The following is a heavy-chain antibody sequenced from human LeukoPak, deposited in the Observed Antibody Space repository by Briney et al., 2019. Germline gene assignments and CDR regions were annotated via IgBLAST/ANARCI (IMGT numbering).Heavy chain of an antibody. J-gene: IGHJ3*02. CDR2: IIPIFGTA. D-gene: IGHD2-2*01. CDR3: ASYIVVVPAAVLAFDI. V-gene: IGHV1-69*13. CDR1: GGTFSSYA. Sequence: GASVKVSCKASGGTFSSYAISWVRQAPGQGLEWMGGIIPIFGTANYAQKFQGRVTITADESTSTAYMELSSLRSVDTAVYYCASYIVVVPAAVLAFDIWGQGTMVTVSP.